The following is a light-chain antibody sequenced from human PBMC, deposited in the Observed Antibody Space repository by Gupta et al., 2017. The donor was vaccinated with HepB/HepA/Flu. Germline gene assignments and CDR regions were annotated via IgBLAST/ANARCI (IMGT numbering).Light chain of an antibody. CDR2: GAS. CDR1: QSVSSN. CDR3: QQYNNWPLT. Sequence: IVMTQSPATLSVSPGERATLSCRASQSVSSNLAWYQQKPGQAPRLLIYGASTRATGIPARFSGSGSGTEFTLTISSLQSEDFAVYYCQQYNNWPLTFGQGTKVKIK. J-gene: IGKJ1*01. V-gene: IGKV3-15*01.